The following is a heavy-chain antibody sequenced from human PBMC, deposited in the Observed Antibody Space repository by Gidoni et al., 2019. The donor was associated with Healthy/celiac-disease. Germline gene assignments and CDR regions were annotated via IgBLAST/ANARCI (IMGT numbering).Heavy chain of an antibody. CDR1: TFTRSG. Sequence: TFTRSGISWVRQAPGQGLEWMGWISAYNGNTNYAQKLQGSVTMTTDTSTSTAYMELRSLRSDDTAVYYCARDGVNYDSSGYYPFDYWGQGTLVTVSS. CDR2: ISAYNGNT. V-gene: IGHV1-18*01. CDR3: ARDGVNYDSSGYYPFDY. J-gene: IGHJ4*02. D-gene: IGHD3-22*01.